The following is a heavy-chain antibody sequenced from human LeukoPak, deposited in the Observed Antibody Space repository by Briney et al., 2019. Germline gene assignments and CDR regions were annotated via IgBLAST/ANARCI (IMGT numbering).Heavy chain of an antibody. J-gene: IGHJ5*02. CDR3: AKDRLGYCSGGSCYHPFS. Sequence: GGSLRLSCAASGFTFSSYWMHWVRQAPGKGLVWVSRINSDGSITSYADSVKGRFTISRDNSKNTLYVQMNSLRAEDTALYYCAKDRLGYCSGGSCYHPFSWGQGTLVTVSS. D-gene: IGHD2-15*01. V-gene: IGHV3-74*01. CDR2: INSDGSIT. CDR1: GFTFSSYW.